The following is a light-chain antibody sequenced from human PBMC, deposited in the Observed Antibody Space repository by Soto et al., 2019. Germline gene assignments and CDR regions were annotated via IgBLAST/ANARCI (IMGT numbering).Light chain of an antibody. CDR1: QRTNSF. V-gene: IGKV1-9*01. Sequence: DIQLTQSPSFLSASVGDRVTITCRASQRTNSFLAWYQQTPGKAPNLLIYAASTLQTGVPSRFSGSESGTEFTLTISSVQPEDFATYYCQQLNSYPITFGQGTRLEIK. J-gene: IGKJ5*01. CDR2: AAS. CDR3: QQLNSYPIT.